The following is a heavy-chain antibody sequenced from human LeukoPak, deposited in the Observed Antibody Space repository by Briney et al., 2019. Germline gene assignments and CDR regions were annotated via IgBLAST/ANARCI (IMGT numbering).Heavy chain of an antibody. CDR2: IYSGGST. D-gene: IGHD6-13*01. CDR1: GFTVSSNY. Sequence: GGSLRLSCAASGFTVSSNYMSWVRQAPGKGLEWVSVIYSGGSTYYADSVKGRFTISRDNSKNTLYLQMNSLRAADTAVYYCARGDRYSSSWYDYWGQVTLVTVSS. CDR3: ARGDRYSSSWYDY. J-gene: IGHJ4*02. V-gene: IGHV3-66*02.